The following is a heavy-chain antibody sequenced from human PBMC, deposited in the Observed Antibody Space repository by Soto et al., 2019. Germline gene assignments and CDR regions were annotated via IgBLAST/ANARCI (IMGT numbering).Heavy chain of an antibody. V-gene: IGHV4-59*08. CDR2: IYYSGST. Sequence: PSETLSLTCTVSGVSISSYYWSWIRQPPGKGLEWIGYIYYSGSTNYNPSLKSRVTISVDTSKNQSFLNLRSVTAADTAMYYCAKPENNFWGQGIQVTVSS. CDR3: AKPENNF. J-gene: IGHJ4*02. CDR1: GVSISSYY.